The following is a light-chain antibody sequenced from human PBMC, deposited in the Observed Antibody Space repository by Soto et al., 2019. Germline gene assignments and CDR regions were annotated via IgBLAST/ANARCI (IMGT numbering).Light chain of an antibody. J-gene: IGKJ3*01. CDR3: QQYGSSSGLLT. CDR2: DAS. CDR1: QSVSNTY. Sequence: EIVLTQSPGTLSLSPGDRATLSCRASQSVSNTYLAWYQQKPGQAPRLLIFDASSRATGIPDRFSGSGSGTDFTFIISRLEPEDFAVYYCQQYGSSSGLLTFGPGTKVDIK. V-gene: IGKV3-20*01.